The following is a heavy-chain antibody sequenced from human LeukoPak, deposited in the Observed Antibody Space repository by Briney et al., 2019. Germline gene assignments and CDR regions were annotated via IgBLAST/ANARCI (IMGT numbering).Heavy chain of an antibody. CDR3: ARQSVWFGELS. CDR2: INHSGST. J-gene: IGHJ5*02. Sequence: SETLSFTCAVYGGSFSGYYWSWIRQPPGKGLEWIGEINHSGSTNYNPSLKSRVTISVDTSKNQFSLKLSSVTAADTAVYYCARQSVWFGELSWGQGTLVTVSS. D-gene: IGHD3-10*01. CDR1: GGSFSGYY. V-gene: IGHV4-34*01.